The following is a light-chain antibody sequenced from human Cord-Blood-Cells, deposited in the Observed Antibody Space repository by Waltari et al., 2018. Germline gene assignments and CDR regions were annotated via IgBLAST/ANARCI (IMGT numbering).Light chain of an antibody. CDR1: SSNIGSNY. J-gene: IGLJ3*02. CDR3: AAWDDSLSALV. V-gene: IGLV1-47*01. Sequence: QSVLTQPPSASGTPGQRVTISCSGSSSNIGSNYVYWYQQLPGTAPKLLIYRNNQRPLGVPDRFSGSKSGTSASLAISGLRSEDEADYYCAAWDDSLSALVFGGGTKLTVL. CDR2: RNN.